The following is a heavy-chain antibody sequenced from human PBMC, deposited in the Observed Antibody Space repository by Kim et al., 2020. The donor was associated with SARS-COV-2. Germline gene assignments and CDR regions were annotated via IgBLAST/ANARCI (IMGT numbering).Heavy chain of an antibody. V-gene: IGHV3-48*03. CDR2: ISSSGSSI. D-gene: IGHD3-10*01. Sequence: GGSLRLSCAASGFTFSSYEMNWVRQAPGKGLEWVSYISSSGSSIYYADSVQGRFTISRDNAKNSLYLQMNSLRAEDTAIYYCARGESTVVRGVLFDIWGQGTMVTVSS. J-gene: IGHJ3*02. CDR1: GFTFSSYE. CDR3: ARGESTVVRGVLFDI.